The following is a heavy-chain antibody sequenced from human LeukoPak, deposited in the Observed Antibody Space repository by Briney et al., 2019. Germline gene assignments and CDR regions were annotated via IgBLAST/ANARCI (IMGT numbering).Heavy chain of an antibody. J-gene: IGHJ3*02. CDR1: GFTFSSYW. V-gene: IGHV3-74*01. D-gene: IGHD3-22*01. CDR3: AKVASRYYDSSGYPDHDAFDI. Sequence: QPGGSLRLSCAASGFTFSSYWMHWVRQAPGKGRVWVSRINSDGSTTSYADSVKRGFTVSRDNAKDTRYLQMNSLRGEDTAVYYCAKVASRYYDSSGYPDHDAFDIWGQGTMVTVSS. CDR2: INSDGSTT.